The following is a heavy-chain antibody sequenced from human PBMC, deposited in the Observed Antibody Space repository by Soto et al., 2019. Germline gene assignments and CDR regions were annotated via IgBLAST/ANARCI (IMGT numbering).Heavy chain of an antibody. CDR3: ERLRDIQSFDY. J-gene: IGHJ4*02. CDR1: GGSISSYY. Sequence: PSETLSLTCTVSGGSISSYYWSWIRQPPGKGLEWIGYIYYSGSTNYNPSLKSRVTISVDTSKNQFSLKLSSVTAADTAVYYCERLRDIQSFDYWGQGNLVTVSS. V-gene: IGHV4-59*08. D-gene: IGHD5-12*01. CDR2: IYYSGST.